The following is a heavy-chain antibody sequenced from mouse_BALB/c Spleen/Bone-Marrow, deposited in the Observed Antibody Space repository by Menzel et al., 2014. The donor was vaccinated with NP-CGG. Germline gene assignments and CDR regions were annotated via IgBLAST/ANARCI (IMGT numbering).Heavy chain of an antibody. V-gene: IGHV1-5*01. Sequence: EVQLQQSGTVLARPGASVKMSCKASGYTFTSYWMHWVKQRPGQGLEWIGTIYPGNSDTSYNQKFKGKAKLTAVTSTSTAYMELSSLSNEDSAVYYFTRVITTGSAWFSYWGQGTLVTAS. CDR3: TRVITTGSAWFSY. CDR2: IYPGNSDT. D-gene: IGHD2-4*01. CDR1: GYTFTSYW. J-gene: IGHJ3*01.